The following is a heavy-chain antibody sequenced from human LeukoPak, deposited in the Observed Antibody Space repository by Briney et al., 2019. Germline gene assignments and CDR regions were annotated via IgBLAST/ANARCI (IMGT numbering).Heavy chain of an antibody. V-gene: IGHV3-48*04. CDR3: ARDTSGYDGDYYYAMDV. D-gene: IGHD5-12*01. CDR1: GFTFSSYT. J-gene: IGHJ6*02. Sequence: GGSLRLSCAASGFTFSSYTMNWVRQAPGKGLEWVSYISSGSGTIYYADSVKGRFTISRDNAKNSLYLQMNSLRAEDTAVYYCARDTSGYDGDYYYAMDVWGQGTTVTVSS. CDR2: ISSGSGTI.